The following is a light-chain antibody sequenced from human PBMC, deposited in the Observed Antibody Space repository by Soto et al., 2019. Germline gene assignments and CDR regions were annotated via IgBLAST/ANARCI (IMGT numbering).Light chain of an antibody. CDR3: SSKAGSRNPYP. J-gene: IGLJ1*01. Sequence: QSALTHPPSASGSPGQSVTISCTGNSSDVGGYNFVSWYQQHPGNAPTLIIYDVSKRPSGVPDRFSGSMSGNTASLTVSGLQAQDEGDYCSSSKAGSRNPYPFGLGTKVP. CDR1: SSDVGGYNF. V-gene: IGLV2-8*01. CDR2: DVS.